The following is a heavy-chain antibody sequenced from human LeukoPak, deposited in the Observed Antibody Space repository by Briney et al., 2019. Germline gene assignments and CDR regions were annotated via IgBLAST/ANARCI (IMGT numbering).Heavy chain of an antibody. CDR3: AKDQYSSALYGMDV. V-gene: IGHV3-23*01. J-gene: IGHJ6*02. CDR2: ISGSGGST. Sequence: PGGSLRLSCAASGFTFSSYEMNWVRQAPGKGLEWVSDISGSGGSTYYADSVKGRFTIARDNSKNTLYLQMNSLRAEDTAVYYCAKDQYSSALYGMDVWGQGTTVTVSS. D-gene: IGHD6-19*01. CDR1: GFTFSSYE.